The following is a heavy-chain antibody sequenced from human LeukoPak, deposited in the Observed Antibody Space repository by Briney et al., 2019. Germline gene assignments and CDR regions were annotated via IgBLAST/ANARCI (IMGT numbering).Heavy chain of an antibody. CDR3: ARYSGSYYRYFDY. D-gene: IGHD1-26*01. Sequence: GESLKISCKGSGYGFTSYWIGWVRQMPGKGLEWMGVIYPSDSDTRYSPSFQGQVTISADKSISTAYLQWTSLKASDTAMYYCARYSGSYYRYFDYWGQGTLVTVSS. J-gene: IGHJ4*02. CDR2: IYPSDSDT. CDR1: GYGFTSYW. V-gene: IGHV5-51*01.